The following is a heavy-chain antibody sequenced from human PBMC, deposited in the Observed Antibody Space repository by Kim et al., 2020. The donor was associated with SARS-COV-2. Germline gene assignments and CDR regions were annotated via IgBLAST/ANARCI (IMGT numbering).Heavy chain of an antibody. J-gene: IGHJ4*02. Sequence: SLKSRLTITKDTSKNQVVLTMTNMDPADTATYYCAHRQIAAAGEPYYFDYWGQGTLVTVSS. V-gene: IGHV2-5*01. D-gene: IGHD6-13*01. CDR3: AHRQIAAAGEPYYFDY.